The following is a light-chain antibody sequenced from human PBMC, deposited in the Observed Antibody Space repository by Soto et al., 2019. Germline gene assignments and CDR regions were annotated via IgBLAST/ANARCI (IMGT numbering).Light chain of an antibody. Sequence: QSALTQPASVSGSPGQSITISCTGSSSDFGSYNLVSWYQQHPGKVPKLIIYEATKRPSGISNRFSGSKSGYMASLTISGLQAEDGADYYCCSYTSSTTPLFGGGTKLTVL. CDR1: SSDFGSYNL. V-gene: IGLV2-14*02. J-gene: IGLJ2*01. CDR2: EAT. CDR3: CSYTSSTTPL.